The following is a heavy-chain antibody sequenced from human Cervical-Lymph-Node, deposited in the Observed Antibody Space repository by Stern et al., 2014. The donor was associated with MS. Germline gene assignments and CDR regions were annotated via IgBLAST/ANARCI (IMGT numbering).Heavy chain of an antibody. CDR3: ARVAMTSLDY. Sequence: VQLVESGAEVKKPGASVKVSCKASGYTFTSYYIHWVRQAPGQGLEGMGIINPSGGSTSYAQKFQGRLTMTRDTSTSTVYMELSSLRSEDTAVYYCARVAMTSLDYWGQGTLVTVSS. J-gene: IGHJ4*02. CDR2: INPSGGST. CDR1: GYTFTSYY. V-gene: IGHV1-46*03.